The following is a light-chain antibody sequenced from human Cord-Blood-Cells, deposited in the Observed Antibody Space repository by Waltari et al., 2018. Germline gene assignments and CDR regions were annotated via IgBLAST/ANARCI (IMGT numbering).Light chain of an antibody. J-gene: IGKJ3*01. CDR1: QGISSY. CDR2: AAS. V-gene: IGKV1-8*01. CDR3: QQYYSYPFT. Sequence: AIRMTQSPSSPSASTGDRVTITCRASQGISSYLAWYQQKPRKAPKLLIYAASTLQSGVPSRFSGSGSGTDFTLTISCLQSEDFATYYCQQYYSYPFTFGPGTKVDIK.